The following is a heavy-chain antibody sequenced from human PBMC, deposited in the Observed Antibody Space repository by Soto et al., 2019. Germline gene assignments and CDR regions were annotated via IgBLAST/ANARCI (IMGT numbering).Heavy chain of an antibody. Sequence: QVQLVQSGAEVKKPGASVKVSCKASGYTFTSYGISWVRQAPGQGLEWMGWISAYNGNTNYAQKLQGRVTMTTDTSTSTAYMELMSLRSDDTAVYYCARGAHSGYDYSHYYYYMDVWGKGTTVTVSS. CDR1: GYTFTSYG. V-gene: IGHV1-18*01. J-gene: IGHJ6*03. CDR3: ARGAHSGYDYSHYYYYMDV. D-gene: IGHD5-12*01. CDR2: ISAYNGNT.